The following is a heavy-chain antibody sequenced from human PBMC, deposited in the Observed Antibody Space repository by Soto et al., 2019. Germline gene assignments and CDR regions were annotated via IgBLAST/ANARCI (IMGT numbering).Heavy chain of an antibody. CDR3: ARVEGDYGNYYYYYGMDV. J-gene: IGHJ6*02. V-gene: IGHV3-53*01. Sequence: VGSLRLSCAASGFTVSSNYMSWVRQAPGKGLEWVSVIYSGGSTYYADSVKGRFTISRDNSKNTLYLQMNSLRAEDTAVYYCARVEGDYGNYYYYYGMDVWGQGTTVTVSS. CDR1: GFTVSSNY. D-gene: IGHD4-17*01. CDR2: IYSGGST.